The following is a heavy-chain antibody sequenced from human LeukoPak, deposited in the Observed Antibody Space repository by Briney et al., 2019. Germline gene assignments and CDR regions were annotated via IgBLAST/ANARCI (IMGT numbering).Heavy chain of an antibody. D-gene: IGHD2-2*02. CDR3: ARSGFGYCSSTSCYTSLYYYGMDV. CDR2: IYDGGST. J-gene: IGHJ6*02. Sequence: NPSETLSLTCTVSGGSIRSSYYYWGRIRQPPGKGLEWIGSIYDGGSTNYNPSLKSRVTISVDTSKNQFSLKLSSVTAADTAVYYCARSGFGYCSSTSCYTSLYYYGMDVWGQGTTVTVSS. V-gene: IGHV4-39*07. CDR1: GGSIRSSYYY.